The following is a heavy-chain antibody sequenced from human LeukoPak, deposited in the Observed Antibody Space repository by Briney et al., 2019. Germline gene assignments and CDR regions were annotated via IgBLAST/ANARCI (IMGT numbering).Heavy chain of an antibody. Sequence: PGGSLRLSCAASGFTFSSYSMNWVRQAPGKGLEWVSYISSSSSTIYYADSVKGRFTISRDNAKNSLYLQMNSLRAEDTAVYYCARDKQDDFWSGYYAYYFDYWGQGTLVTVSS. CDR1: GFTFSSYS. CDR3: ARDKQDDFWSGYYAYYFDY. J-gene: IGHJ4*02. V-gene: IGHV3-48*01. D-gene: IGHD3-3*01. CDR2: ISSSSSTI.